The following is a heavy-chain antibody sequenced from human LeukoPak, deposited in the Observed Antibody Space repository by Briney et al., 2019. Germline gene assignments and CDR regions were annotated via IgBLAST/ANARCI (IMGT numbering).Heavy chain of an antibody. CDR1: GFTFSSYA. D-gene: IGHD5-12*01. CDR3: AKDRGYGVSYWYFDL. Sequence: PGGSLRLSCAASGFTFSSYAMSWVRQAPGKGLEWASAISGSGGSTYYADSVKGRFTISRDNSKNTLYLQMNSLRAADKAVYYCAKDRGYGVSYWYFDLWGRGTLVTVSS. J-gene: IGHJ2*01. CDR2: ISGSGGST. V-gene: IGHV3-23*01.